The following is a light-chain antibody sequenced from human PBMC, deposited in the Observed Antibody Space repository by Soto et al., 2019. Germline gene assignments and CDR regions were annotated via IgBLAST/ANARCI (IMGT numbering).Light chain of an antibody. CDR1: QSISSY. Sequence: DIQMTQSPSSLSASVVYRVTITCRASQSISSYLNWYQQKPGKAPKLLIYAASTLQSGVPSRFSGSGSGTDFTLTISCLQSEDFATYYCQQYYSYPRTFGQGTRLEIK. CDR3: QQYYSYPRT. V-gene: IGKV1-39*01. J-gene: IGKJ5*01. CDR2: AAS.